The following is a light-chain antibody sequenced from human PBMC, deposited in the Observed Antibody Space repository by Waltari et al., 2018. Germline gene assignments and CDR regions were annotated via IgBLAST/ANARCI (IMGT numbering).Light chain of an antibody. CDR2: MAS. CDR3: QQYSSFST. J-gene: IGKJ2*01. CDR1: QSVGTW. Sequence: DIQMTQSPSTPSAFVGDRVTMPCRASQSVGTWLAWYRQKPGKAPKILFYMASSLDSGVPSRFSGSGSGTDFTLTISSLQPDDFATYSCQQYSSFSTFGQGTKV. V-gene: IGKV1-5*03.